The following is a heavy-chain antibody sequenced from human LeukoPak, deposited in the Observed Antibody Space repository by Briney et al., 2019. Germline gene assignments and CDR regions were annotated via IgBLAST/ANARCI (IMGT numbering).Heavy chain of an antibody. J-gene: IGHJ4*02. Sequence: GGPLRLSCAASGFTFDDYAMHWVRQAPGKGLEWVSGISWNSGSIGYADSVKGRFTISRDNAKYSLYLQMNSLRAEDTALYYCAKDGFWGQGTLVTVSS. CDR3: AKDGF. CDR2: ISWNSGSI. CDR1: GFTFDDYA. V-gene: IGHV3-9*01.